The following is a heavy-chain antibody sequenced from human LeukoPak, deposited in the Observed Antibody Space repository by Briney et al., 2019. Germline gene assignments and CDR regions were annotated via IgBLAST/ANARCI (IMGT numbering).Heavy chain of an antibody. V-gene: IGHV2-70*11. J-gene: IGHJ4*02. CDR2: IDWDDDK. CDR1: GFSLSTSGMC. CDR3: ARIPPIAVAGTGGDY. D-gene: IGHD6-19*01. Sequence: ESGPTLVKPTQTLTLTCIFSGFSLSTSGMCVSWIRQPPGKALEWLARIDWDDDKYYSTSLKTRLTISKDTSKNQVVLTMTNMDPVDTATYYCARIPPIAVAGTGGDYWGQGTLVTVSS.